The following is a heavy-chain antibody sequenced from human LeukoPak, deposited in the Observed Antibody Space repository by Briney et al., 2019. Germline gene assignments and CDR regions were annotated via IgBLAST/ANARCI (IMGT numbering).Heavy chain of an antibody. V-gene: IGHV4-4*02. CDR2: THPTGST. CDR1: GGSISNNW. D-gene: IGHD6-25*01. CDR3: VRGIDRYGTGRL. Sequence: SETLSLNCAVSGGSISNNWWSWVRQPPGKGLEWIGETHPTGSTNYNPSLKSRVTVSLDKSKNQFSLRVNSVTAADTAIYYCVRGIDRYGTGRLWGQGTLVTVSS. J-gene: IGHJ4*02.